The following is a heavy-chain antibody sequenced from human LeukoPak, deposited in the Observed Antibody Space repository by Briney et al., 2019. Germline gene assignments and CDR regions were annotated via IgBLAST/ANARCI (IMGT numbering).Heavy chain of an antibody. D-gene: IGHD3-3*01. CDR1: GGSISSSSYY. CDR3: ARDFRGGYDFWSGYYTPYYFDY. Sequence: SETLSLTCTVSGGSISSSSYYWGWIRQPPGKGLEWIVSIYYSVSTYYNPSLKSRVTISVDTPKNHFSLKLSSVTAADTAVYYCARDFRGGYDFWSGYYTPYYFDYWGQGTLVTVSP. J-gene: IGHJ4*02. V-gene: IGHV4-39*07. CDR2: IYYSVST.